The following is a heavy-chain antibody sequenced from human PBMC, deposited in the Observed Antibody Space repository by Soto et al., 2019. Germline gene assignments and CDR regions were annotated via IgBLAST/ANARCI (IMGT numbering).Heavy chain of an antibody. V-gene: IGHV1-69*06. CDR2: IIPIFGTA. J-gene: IGHJ4*02. CDR3: ARGYSSGWYYFDY. D-gene: IGHD6-19*01. CDR1: GATLSSYA. Sequence: EAPVKGAWHAAGATLSSYAIVWGRQHPGQGLEWMGGIIPIFGTANYAQKFQGRVTITADKSTSTAYMELSSLRSEDTAVYYCARGYSSGWYYFDYWGQGTLVTVSS.